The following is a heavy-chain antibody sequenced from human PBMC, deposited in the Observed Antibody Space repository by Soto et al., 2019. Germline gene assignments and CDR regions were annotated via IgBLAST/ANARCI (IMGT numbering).Heavy chain of an antibody. J-gene: IGHJ3*02. Sequence: GGSLRLSCAASGFSFSTYALSWVRQAPGKGLDWVSVISGSGGSTDYAGSVKGRFTISRDNSKNALFLQMNSLRAEDTAPYYCAKVGGSGWFDAFDIWGQGTMVTVSS. CDR3: AKVGGSGWFDAFDI. V-gene: IGHV3-23*01. D-gene: IGHD6-19*01. CDR1: GFSFSTYA. CDR2: ISGSGGST.